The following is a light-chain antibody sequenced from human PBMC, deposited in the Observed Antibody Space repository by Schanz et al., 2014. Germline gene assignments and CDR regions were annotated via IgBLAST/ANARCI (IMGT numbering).Light chain of an antibody. CDR3: QQSYSTPLWT. V-gene: IGKV1-39*01. CDR1: QTISNY. CDR2: AAS. Sequence: DIQVTQSPSSLSASVGDRVTITCRASQTISNYLNWYQQKPGRAPNLLISAASSLQSGVPSRFSGSGSGTDFTLTITSLQPEDFATYYCQQSYSTPLWTFGQGTKVEIK. J-gene: IGKJ1*01.